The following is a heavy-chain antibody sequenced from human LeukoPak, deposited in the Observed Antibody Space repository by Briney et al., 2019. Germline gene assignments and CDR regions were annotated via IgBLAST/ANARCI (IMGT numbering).Heavy chain of an antibody. J-gene: IGHJ3*02. CDR2: IRYDGSNK. Sequence: GGSLRLSCAASGFTFSSYGMHWVRQAPGKGLEWVAFIRYDGSNKYYADSVKGRFTISRDNSKNTLYLQMNSLRAEDTAVYYCATYYYDSSGLTPLNAFDIWGQGTMVTVSS. CDR3: ATYYYDSSGLTPLNAFDI. V-gene: IGHV3-30*02. CDR1: GFTFSSYG. D-gene: IGHD3-22*01.